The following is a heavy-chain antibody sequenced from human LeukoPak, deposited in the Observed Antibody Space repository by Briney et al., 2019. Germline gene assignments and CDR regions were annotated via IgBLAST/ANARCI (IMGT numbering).Heavy chain of an antibody. D-gene: IGHD4-11*01. Sequence: GGSLRLSCAASGFTFSSYSMNWVRQAPGKGLEWVSSISSSSSYIYYADSMKGRFTIPRDHAKNSLYLQMNSLRAEDTAVYYCARAGPQRTTPLYYWGQGTLVTVSS. CDR3: ARAGPQRTTPLYY. CDR2: ISSSSSYI. J-gene: IGHJ4*02. V-gene: IGHV3-21*01. CDR1: GFTFSSYS.